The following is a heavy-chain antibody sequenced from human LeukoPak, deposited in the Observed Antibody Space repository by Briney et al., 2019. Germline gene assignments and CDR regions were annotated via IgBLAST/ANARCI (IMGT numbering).Heavy chain of an antibody. D-gene: IGHD3-10*01. Sequence: GRSLRLSCAASGFTFSSYAMHWVRQAPGKGLEWVAVISYDGSNKYYADSVKGRFTISRDNSKNTLYLQMNSLRAEDTAVYYCARDRHYYGSGSESWFDPWGQGTLVTVSS. CDR1: GFTFSSYA. V-gene: IGHV3-30*04. J-gene: IGHJ5*02. CDR3: ARDRHYYGSGSESWFDP. CDR2: ISYDGSNK.